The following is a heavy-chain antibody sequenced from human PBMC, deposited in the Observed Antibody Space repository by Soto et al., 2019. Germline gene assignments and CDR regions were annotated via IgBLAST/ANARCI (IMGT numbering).Heavy chain of an antibody. J-gene: IGHJ4*02. Sequence: PGGSLRLSCAASGFTFSSYGMHWVRQAPGKGLEWVAVISYDGSNKYYADSVKGRFTISRDNSKNTLYLQMNSLRAEDTAVYYCAKDVSVAGTIDYWGQGTLVTVSS. V-gene: IGHV3-30*18. CDR3: AKDVSVAGTIDY. D-gene: IGHD6-19*01. CDR2: ISYDGSNK. CDR1: GFTFSSYG.